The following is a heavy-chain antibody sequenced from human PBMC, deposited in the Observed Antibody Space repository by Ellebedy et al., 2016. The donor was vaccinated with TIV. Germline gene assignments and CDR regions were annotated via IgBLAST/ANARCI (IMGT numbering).Heavy chain of an antibody. CDR3: ARDGAVTTVFDY. D-gene: IGHD4-17*01. CDR1: GYTFTDYY. Sequence: AASVKVSCKASGYTFTDYYIHWARQAPGQGLEWMGWINPNSGGTNYAQKFQGWVTMTRDTSISTAYMELSRLRSDDTAVYYCARDGAVTTVFDYWGQGTLVTVSS. V-gene: IGHV1-2*04. CDR2: INPNSGGT. J-gene: IGHJ4*02.